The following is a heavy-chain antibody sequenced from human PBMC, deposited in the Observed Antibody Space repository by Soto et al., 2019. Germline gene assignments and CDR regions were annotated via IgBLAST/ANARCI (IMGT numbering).Heavy chain of an antibody. CDR3: AHRLCVRTCSWEVGCFNI. CDR2: IYWDDDK. J-gene: IGHJ4*02. V-gene: IGHV2-5*02. Sequence: SGPTLVNPTQTLTLTYTFSGFSLSTSGVGVGWIRQPPGKALECLALIYWDDDKRYSPSLRSRLSVTKDTSKNQVVLTISNMYHAYTGTFYFAHRLCVRTCSWEVGCFNIWDQGALVTVSS. CDR1: GFSLSTSGVG. D-gene: IGHD1-26*01.